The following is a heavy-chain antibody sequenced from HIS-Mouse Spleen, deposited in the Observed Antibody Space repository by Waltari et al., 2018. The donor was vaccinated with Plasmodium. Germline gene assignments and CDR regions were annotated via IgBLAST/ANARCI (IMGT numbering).Heavy chain of an antibody. J-gene: IGHJ4*02. CDR2: ISNEGSNK. CDR1: GFTFSSYC. CDR3: AKAQGVINFDY. D-gene: IGHD3-16*01. V-gene: IGHV3-30*18. Sequence: QVQLVESGGGVVQPGRSLRLSCAASGFTFSSYCMHWVRQAPGKGLEGVAVISNEGSNKYYADSVKGRFTISRDNSKNTLYLQMNSLRAEDTAVYYCAKAQGVINFDYWGQGTLVTVSS.